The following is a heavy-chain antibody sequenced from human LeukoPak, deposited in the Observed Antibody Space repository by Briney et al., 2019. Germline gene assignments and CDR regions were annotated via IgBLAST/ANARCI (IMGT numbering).Heavy chain of an antibody. CDR3: ARAQSGEGDGPGWFDP. D-gene: IGHD3-10*01. V-gene: IGHV4-59*08. CDR1: GGSISSYY. J-gene: IGHJ5*02. CDR2: IYYSGST. Sequence: SETLSLTCTVSGGSISSYYWSWIRQPPGKGLEWIGYIYYSGSTNYNPSLKSRVTISVDTSKNQFSLKLSSVTAADTAVYYCARAQSGEGDGPGWFDPWGQGTLVTVSS.